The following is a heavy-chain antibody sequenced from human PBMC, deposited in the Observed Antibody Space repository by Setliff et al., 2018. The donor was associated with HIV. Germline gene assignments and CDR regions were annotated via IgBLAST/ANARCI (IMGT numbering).Heavy chain of an antibody. V-gene: IGHV4-39*01. Sequence: SETLSLTCTVSGGSISSTSYYWGWIRQPPGKGLEWIGSIYHSGSTYYNPSLQSRVTISVDTSKNQFSLRLTSVTAADTAVYYCAKTIGRYFDIFDNWGQGTLVTVSS. J-gene: IGHJ4*02. D-gene: IGHD3-9*01. CDR3: AKTIGRYFDIFDN. CDR2: IYHSGST. CDR1: GGSISSTSYY.